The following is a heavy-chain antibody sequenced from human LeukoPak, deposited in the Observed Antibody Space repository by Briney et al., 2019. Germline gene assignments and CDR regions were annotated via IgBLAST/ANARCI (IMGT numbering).Heavy chain of an antibody. CDR1: GFTFSSYG. Sequence: PGGSLRLSCAASGFTFSSYGMHWVRQAPGKGLEWVAVVSYDGSNKYYADSVKGRFTISRVNSKNTLYLQMNSLRAEDTAVYYCARTDRGWFDPWGQGTLVTVSS. CDR3: ARTDRGWFDP. CDR2: VSYDGSNK. V-gene: IGHV3-30*03. D-gene: IGHD2-15*01. J-gene: IGHJ5*02.